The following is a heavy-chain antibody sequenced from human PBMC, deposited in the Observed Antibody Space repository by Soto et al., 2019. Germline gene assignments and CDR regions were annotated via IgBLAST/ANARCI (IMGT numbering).Heavy chain of an antibody. J-gene: IGHJ4*02. D-gene: IGHD2-15*01. CDR2: ISAYNGDT. CDR1: GYSFTTYG. Sequence: VSVKVSCKASGYSFTTYGISWVRQAPGQGLEWMGWISAYNGDTNYAQNFQGRVTMTTDTSMSIVYMELRSLRSDDTAVYYCARDGYCSGGTCYDPTLDYWGQGTLVTVSS. CDR3: ARDGYCSGGTCYDPTLDY. V-gene: IGHV1-18*01.